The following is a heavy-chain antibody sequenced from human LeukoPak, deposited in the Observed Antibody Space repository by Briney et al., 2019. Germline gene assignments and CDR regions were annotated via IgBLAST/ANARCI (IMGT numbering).Heavy chain of an antibody. V-gene: IGHV4-31*03. Sequence: SQTLSLTCTVSGGSISSGGYYWSWIRLHPGKGLEWLGYIYYSGSTYYNPSLKSRVTISVDTSKNQFSLKLSSVTAADTAVYYCARHGYSSGSLAWFDPWGQGTQVTVSS. CDR3: ARHGYSSGSLAWFDP. D-gene: IGHD6-19*01. CDR2: IYYSGST. J-gene: IGHJ5*02. CDR1: GGSISSGGYY.